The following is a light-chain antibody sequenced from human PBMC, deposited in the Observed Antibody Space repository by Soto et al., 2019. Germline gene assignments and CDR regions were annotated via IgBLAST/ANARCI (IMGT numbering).Light chain of an antibody. V-gene: IGLV1-40*01. CDR1: SANIVAGYD. J-gene: IGLJ2*01. CDR2: GHN. Sequence: QSVLTQPPSVSGAPGQRVTISCSGTSANIVAGYDVHWYHQLPVTAPKLLIFGHNNRHSGVPDRFSAARSGTSASLAITGLQAGDAAEYRCHSFGTNLSVVVFGSGTTPAVL. CDR3: HSFGTNLSVVV.